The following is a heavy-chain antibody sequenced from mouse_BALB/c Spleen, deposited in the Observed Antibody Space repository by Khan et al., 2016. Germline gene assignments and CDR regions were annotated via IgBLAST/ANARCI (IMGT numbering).Heavy chain of an antibody. Sequence: EVKLLESGGGLVQPGGSLTLSCAASGFDFSRYWMSWVRQSPGKGLEWIGEINPDSSTINYTPSLTDKFIISRDNAKNTLYLQMSKVRSEDTALYYCARAGYYGYLAYWGRGTLVTVSA. V-gene: IGHV4-1*02. J-gene: IGHJ3*01. CDR1: GFDFSRYW. CDR2: INPDSSTI. CDR3: ARAGYYGYLAY. D-gene: IGHD1-1*01.